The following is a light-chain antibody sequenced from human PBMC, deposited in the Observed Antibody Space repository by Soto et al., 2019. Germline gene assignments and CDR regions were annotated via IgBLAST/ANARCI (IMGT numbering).Light chain of an antibody. CDR3: QQHNSWPSLT. CDR1: QSVSKN. Sequence: EIVMTQSPATLSVSPGERASLSCRASQSVSKNLAWYQQQHAQPPRLLLYGASTRAADVPPRFSGSGGATAFTPTTSSLQSADLAVYYCQQHNSWPSLTFGQGTKVDIK. J-gene: IGKJ4*01. V-gene: IGKV3-15*01. CDR2: GAS.